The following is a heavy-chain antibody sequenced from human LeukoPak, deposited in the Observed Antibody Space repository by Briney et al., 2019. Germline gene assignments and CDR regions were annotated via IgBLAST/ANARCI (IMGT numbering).Heavy chain of an antibody. J-gene: IGHJ4*02. D-gene: IGHD6-6*01. V-gene: IGHV3-48*03. CDR3: ARGPSSPLTH. CDR1: GYTFSSYE. CDR2: ISSSGSTI. Sequence: GGSLRLSCAASGYTFSSYEMNWARQATGKALEWVSYISSSGSTIYYADSVKGRFTISRDNAKNSLYLQMDSLRAEDTAVYYCARGPSSPLTHWGKGTLVTVSS.